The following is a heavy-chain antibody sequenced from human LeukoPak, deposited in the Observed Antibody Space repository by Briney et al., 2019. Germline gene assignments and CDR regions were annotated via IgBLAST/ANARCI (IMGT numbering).Heavy chain of an antibody. CDR1: GYTFINNG. J-gene: IGHJ6*03. V-gene: IGHV1-18*01. CDR2: ISAYNGNT. Sequence: GASVKVSCKASGYTFINNGITWVRQAPGQGLEWMGWISAYNGNTNYAQKFQGRVTMTTDTSTSTAYMELRSLRSDDTAVYYCARESGYSYGNYYYYYMDVWGKGTTVTVSS. CDR3: ARESGYSYGNYYYYYMDV. D-gene: IGHD5-18*01.